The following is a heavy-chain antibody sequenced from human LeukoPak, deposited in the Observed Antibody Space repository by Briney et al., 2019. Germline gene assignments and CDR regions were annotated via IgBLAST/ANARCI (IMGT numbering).Heavy chain of an antibody. CDR3: ARDMVRGVMGPLNWFDP. Sequence: ASVKVSCKASGYTFTSYGISWVRQAPGQGLEWMGWISAYNGNTNYAQKLQGRVTMTTDTSTSTANMELRSLRSDDTAVYYCARDMVRGVMGPLNWFDPWGQGTLVTVSS. D-gene: IGHD3-10*01. CDR1: GYTFTSYG. J-gene: IGHJ5*02. V-gene: IGHV1-18*01. CDR2: ISAYNGNT.